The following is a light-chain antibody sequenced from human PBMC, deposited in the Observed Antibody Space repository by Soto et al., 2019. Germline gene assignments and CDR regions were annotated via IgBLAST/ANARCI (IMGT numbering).Light chain of an antibody. CDR3: QQYNNWWT. J-gene: IGKJ1*01. CDR1: QSISSN. Sequence: EIVMTQSPATLSVSPGERATLSCRASQSISSNLAWYQQKPGQTPRLLICVASTRATGIPVRFSGSGSGAEFTLTISSLQSEDFAVYYCQQYNNWWTFGQGTKVEIK. CDR2: VAS. V-gene: IGKV3-15*01.